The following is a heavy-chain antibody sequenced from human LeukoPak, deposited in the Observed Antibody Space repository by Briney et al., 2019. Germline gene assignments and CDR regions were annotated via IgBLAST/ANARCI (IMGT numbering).Heavy chain of an antibody. V-gene: IGHV4-59*01. D-gene: IGHD5-18*01. J-gene: IGHJ4*02. CDR2: IYYSGST. CDR3: ARGGYSYGNVDY. CDR1: GGSISSYY. Sequence: SETLSLTCTVSGGSISSYYWSWIRQPPGKGLEWIGYIYYSGSTNYNPSLKSRVTISVDTSKNQFSLKLSSVTAADTAVYYCARGGYSYGNVDYWGQGTLVTVSS.